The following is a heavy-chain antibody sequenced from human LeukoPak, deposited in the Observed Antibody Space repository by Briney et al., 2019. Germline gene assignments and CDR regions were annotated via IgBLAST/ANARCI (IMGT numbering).Heavy chain of an antibody. J-gene: IGHJ4*02. D-gene: IGHD6-6*01. V-gene: IGHV3-7*01. CDR3: ARGVIKYSSSMPEDY. CDR2: IKQDGSEK. Sequence: GGSLRLSCAASGFTFSSYWMSWVRQAPGKGLEWVANIKQDGSEKYYVDSVKGRFTISRDNAKNSLYLQMNSLRAEDTAVYYCARGVIKYSSSMPEDYWGQGTLVTVSS. CDR1: GFTFSSYW.